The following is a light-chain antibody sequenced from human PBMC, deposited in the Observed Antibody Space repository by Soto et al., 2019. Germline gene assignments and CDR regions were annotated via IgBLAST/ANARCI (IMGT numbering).Light chain of an antibody. J-gene: IGKJ3*01. CDR3: QQYETYSGT. CDR2: RAS. V-gene: IGKV1-5*03. Sequence: DIQMTQSPXSLSASVGDRVTITCRASQIINTWLAWYQQKPGKAPKLVIYRASNLVNGVPSRFSGSGSGTEFTLTISSLQPDDFSIYYCQQYETYSGTFGPGTKVDL. CDR1: QIINTW.